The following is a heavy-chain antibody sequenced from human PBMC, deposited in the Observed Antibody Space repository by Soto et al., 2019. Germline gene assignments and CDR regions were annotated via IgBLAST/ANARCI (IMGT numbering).Heavy chain of an antibody. Sequence: EVQLLESGGGFVQPGGSLRLSCAASGFTFSSYGMSWVRQAPGKGLEWVSSINNRGSRTYHADSVKGRFTISRDNSKNTLYLQMNSLRAEDTAVYYCAKARTDQSGTYFPFDYWGQGTLVTVSS. D-gene: IGHD1-26*01. V-gene: IGHV3-23*01. J-gene: IGHJ4*02. CDR3: AKARTDQSGTYFPFDY. CDR2: INNRGSRT. CDR1: GFTFSSYG.